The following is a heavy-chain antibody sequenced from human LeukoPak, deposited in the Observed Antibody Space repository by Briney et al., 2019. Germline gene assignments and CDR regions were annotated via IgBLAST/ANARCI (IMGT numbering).Heavy chain of an antibody. Sequence: SGGSLRLSCAASGFTFSDYYMSWIRQAPGKGLEWVSYISSSGSTIYYADSVKGRFTISRDNAKNSLYLQMNSLRAEDTAVYYCARDREYSSSWRTYYYYYYMDVWGKGTTVTVSS. CDR1: GFTFSDYY. J-gene: IGHJ6*03. V-gene: IGHV3-11*04. CDR3: ARDREYSSSWRTYYYYYYMDV. D-gene: IGHD6-13*01. CDR2: ISSSGSTI.